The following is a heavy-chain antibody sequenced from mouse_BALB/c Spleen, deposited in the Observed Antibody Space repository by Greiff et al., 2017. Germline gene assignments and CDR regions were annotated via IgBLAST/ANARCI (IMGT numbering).Heavy chain of an antibody. V-gene: IGHV1-69*02. J-gene: IGHJ2*01. D-gene: IGHD1-1*01. CDR2: IYPSDSYT. CDR1: GYTFTSYW. Sequence: QVQLQQPGAELVRPGASVTLSCKASGYTFTSYWINWVKQRPGQGLEWIGNIYPSDSYTNYNQKFKDKATLTVDKSSSTAYMQLSSPTSEDSAVYYCTRSHYGSRYFDYWGQGTTLTVSS. CDR3: TRSHYGSRYFDY.